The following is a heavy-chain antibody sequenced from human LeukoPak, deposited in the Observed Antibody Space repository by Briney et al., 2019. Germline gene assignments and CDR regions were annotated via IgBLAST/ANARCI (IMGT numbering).Heavy chain of an antibody. CDR2: IGGGAGTT. V-gene: IGHV3-23*01. Sequence: GGSLRLSCAASGFTFSNCAMSWVRQAPGKGLEWVSTIGGGAGTTYYADSVKGRFTISRDNSKNTLYLQMNSLRAEDTAVYYCAKKRYIVGTTTEAFDIWGQGTMVTVSS. CDR1: GFTFSNCA. J-gene: IGHJ3*02. CDR3: AKKRYIVGTTTEAFDI. D-gene: IGHD1-26*01.